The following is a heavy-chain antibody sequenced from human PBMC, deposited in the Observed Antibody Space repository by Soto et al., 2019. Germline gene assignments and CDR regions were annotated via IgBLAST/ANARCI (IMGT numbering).Heavy chain of an antibody. Sequence: QVKLVASGGGVVQPGRSLRLSCAASGFTFSSYAMHWVLQAPGKGLEWVAVISYDGSKKYYADSVKGRFTISRDNSKNTLYLQMNSLRAEDTAVYYCASPRLSSDGTTPIDYWGQGTLVTVSS. V-gene: IGHV3-30-3*01. CDR1: GFTFSSYA. CDR2: ISYDGSKK. D-gene: IGHD1-1*01. CDR3: ASPRLSSDGTTPIDY. J-gene: IGHJ4*02.